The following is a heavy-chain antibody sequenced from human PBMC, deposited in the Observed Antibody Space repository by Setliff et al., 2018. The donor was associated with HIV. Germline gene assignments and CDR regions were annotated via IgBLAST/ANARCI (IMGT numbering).Heavy chain of an antibody. CDR1: GGSISSGSYY. CDR3: ARHLYYYDSSGYLQPYYYMDV. Sequence: KTSETLSLTCTVSGGSISSGSYYWGWIRQPPGKGLEWIGSIYYSGTTNYNPSLKSRVTISVDTSKNQFSLRLTSVTAADTAVYYCARHLYYYDSSGYLQPYYYMDVWGKGTTVTVSS. J-gene: IGHJ6*03. CDR2: IYYSGTT. D-gene: IGHD3-22*01. V-gene: IGHV4-39*01.